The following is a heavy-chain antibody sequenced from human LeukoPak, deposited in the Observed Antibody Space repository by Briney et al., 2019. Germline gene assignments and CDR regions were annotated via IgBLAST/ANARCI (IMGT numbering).Heavy chain of an antibody. CDR3: ARVGDDYNEYVDY. V-gene: IGHV3-11*04. CDR2: ISSSTMTI. CDR1: GFTFSDYY. Sequence: GGSLRLSCAASGFTFSDYYMSWIRQAPGKGLEWISHISSSTMTIHYADSVKGRFTISRDNAKNSLLLQMNSLRAEDSAVYYCARVGDDYNEYVDYWGQGTLVTVSS. J-gene: IGHJ4*02. D-gene: IGHD5-24*01.